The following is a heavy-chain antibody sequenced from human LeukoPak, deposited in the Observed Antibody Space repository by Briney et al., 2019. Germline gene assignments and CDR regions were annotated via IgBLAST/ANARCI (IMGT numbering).Heavy chain of an antibody. D-gene: IGHD3-22*01. Sequence: GGSLRLSCAASGFSLTAYAMHWVRQAPGKGLEWVSSISSSSSYIYYADSVKGRFTISRDNAKNSLYLQMNSLRAEDTAVYYCARVGVTMIVVAHFDYWGQGTLVTVSS. V-gene: IGHV3-21*01. CDR3: ARVGVTMIVVAHFDY. CDR2: ISSSSSYI. CDR1: GFSLTAYA. J-gene: IGHJ4*02.